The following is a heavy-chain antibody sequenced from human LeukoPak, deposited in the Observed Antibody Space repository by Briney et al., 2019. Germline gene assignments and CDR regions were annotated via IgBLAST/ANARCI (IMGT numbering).Heavy chain of an antibody. CDR2: INHSGST. D-gene: IGHD3-10*01. CDR3: ARLGVRGVTR. Sequence: PSETLSLTCAVYGGSFSGYYWSWIRQPPGKGLEWIGEINHSGSTNYNPSLKSRVTISIDTSKNQFSLKLSSVTAADTALYYCARLGVRGVTRWGQGTLVTVSS. J-gene: IGHJ4*02. CDR1: GGSFSGYY. V-gene: IGHV4-34*01.